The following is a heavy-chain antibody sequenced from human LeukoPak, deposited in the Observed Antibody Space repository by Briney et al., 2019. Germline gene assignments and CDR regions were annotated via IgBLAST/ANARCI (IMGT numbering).Heavy chain of an antibody. J-gene: IGHJ6*02. Sequence: SVTVSFTASGGTFSSYAISWVRQAPGQGLEWMGGIIPIFGTANYAQKFQGRVTITADESTSTAYMELSSLRSEDTAVYYCARDTPNPYFDWSYGMDVWGQGTTVTVSS. V-gene: IGHV1-69*13. CDR3: ARDTPNPYFDWSYGMDV. CDR1: GGTFSSYA. CDR2: IIPIFGTA. D-gene: IGHD3-9*01.